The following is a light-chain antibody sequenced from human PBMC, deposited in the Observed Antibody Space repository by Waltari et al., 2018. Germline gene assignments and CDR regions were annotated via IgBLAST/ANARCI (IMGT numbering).Light chain of an antibody. CDR2: AAT. CDR1: QSISNS. Sequence: DIQMTQSPFSLSASVGDRVTITCRASQSISNSLNWYQQKPGKAPKLLIYAATSLQSGVQSRFSGSGSGTDFTLTISSLQPEDFATYYCQQSYDIPRFTFGPGTKVNIK. V-gene: IGKV1-39*01. J-gene: IGKJ3*01. CDR3: QQSYDIPRFT.